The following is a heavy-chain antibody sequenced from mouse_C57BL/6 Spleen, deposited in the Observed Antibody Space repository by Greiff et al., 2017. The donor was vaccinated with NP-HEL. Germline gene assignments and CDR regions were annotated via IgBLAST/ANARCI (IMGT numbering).Heavy chain of an antibody. CDR2: IHPNSGST. J-gene: IGHJ1*03. D-gene: IGHD2-1*01. Sequence: QVQLQQPGAELVKPGASVKLSCKASGYTFTSYWMPWVPPRPGQGLEWIGMIHPNSGSTNYTEKFKSKSTLTVDKSSSTAYMQLSSLTSVDSAVYYGARNGYGNFYWYFDVWGTGTTVTVS. V-gene: IGHV1-64*01. CDR1: GYTFTSYW. CDR3: ARNGYGNFYWYFDV.